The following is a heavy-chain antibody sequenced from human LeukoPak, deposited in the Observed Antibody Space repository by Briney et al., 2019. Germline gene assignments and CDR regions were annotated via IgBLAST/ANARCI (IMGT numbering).Heavy chain of an antibody. CDR1: GYTFTGYC. CDR3: AKGAHYHDSSEGFDY. V-gene: IGHV1-2*02. J-gene: IGHJ4*02. Sequence: ASVTVSCQASGYTFTGYCMHWLRQGPGQGPEWMGWINPNSGGTNYAQKLQGRVTMTRDTPISTAYMELSRLRPDDTAVYYCAKGAHYHDSSEGFDYWGQGTLVSASS. D-gene: IGHD3-22*01. CDR2: INPNSGGT.